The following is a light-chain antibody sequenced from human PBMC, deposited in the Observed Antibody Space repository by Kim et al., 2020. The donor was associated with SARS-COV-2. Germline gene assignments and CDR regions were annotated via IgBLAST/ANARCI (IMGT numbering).Light chain of an antibody. CDR1: QSIGTR. CDR3: QQSYSTPWLS. V-gene: IGKV1-39*01. J-gene: IGKJ4*01. CDR2: AAS. Sequence: DIQMTQSPSSLAASVGDRVTIACRASQSIGTRLNWYQQRPGKAPKLLIYAASSLQSGVPSRFSGTGSGTDFTLTISSLQPEDFTSYYCQQSYSTPWLSFCGGTKVDIK.